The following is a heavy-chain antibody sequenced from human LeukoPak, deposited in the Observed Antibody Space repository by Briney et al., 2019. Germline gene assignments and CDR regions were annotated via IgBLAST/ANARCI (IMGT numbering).Heavy chain of an antibody. Sequence: SETLSLTCTVSGGSISSYYWSWIRQPPGKGLEWIGEINHSGSTNYNPSLKSRVTISVDTSKNQFSLKLSSVTAADTAVYYCASLAFRFRRSGYSRTQRDIDIWGQGTMVTVSS. V-gene: IGHV4-34*01. J-gene: IGHJ3*02. CDR1: GGSISSYY. CDR3: ASLAFRFRRSGYSRTQRDIDI. CDR2: INHSGST. D-gene: IGHD3-3*01.